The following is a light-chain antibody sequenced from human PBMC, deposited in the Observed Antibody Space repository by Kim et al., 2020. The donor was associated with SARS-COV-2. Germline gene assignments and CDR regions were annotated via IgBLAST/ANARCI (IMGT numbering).Light chain of an antibody. V-gene: IGLV3-21*04. CDR1: SIGLQS. CDR2: YDT. CDR3: QVWDTGSDHPI. J-gene: IGLJ2*01. Sequence: APGKKARIPGGENSIGLQSVPWYQQKPGQAPVLVIYYDTDRPSGIPERFSGSNSGNTATLTISRVEAGDEADYYCQVWDTGSDHPIFGGGTKVTVL.